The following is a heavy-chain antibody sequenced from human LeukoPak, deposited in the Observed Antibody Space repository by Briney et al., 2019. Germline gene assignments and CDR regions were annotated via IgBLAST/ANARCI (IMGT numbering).Heavy chain of an antibody. CDR1: GGSISSYY. CDR2: IYTSGST. D-gene: IGHD6-13*01. Sequence: SETLSLTCTVSGGSISSYYWNWIRQPAGKGLEWIGRIYTSGSTNYNPSLKSRVTMSVDTSKNQFSLKLSSVTAADTAVYYCARDGSSSHHYYYYMDVWGKGTTVTVSS. V-gene: IGHV4-4*07. CDR3: ARDGSSSHHYYYYMDV. J-gene: IGHJ6*03.